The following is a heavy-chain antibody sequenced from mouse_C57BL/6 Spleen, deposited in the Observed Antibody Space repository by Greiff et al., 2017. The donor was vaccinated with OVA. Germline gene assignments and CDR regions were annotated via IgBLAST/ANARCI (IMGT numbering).Heavy chain of an antibody. D-gene: IGHD1-1*01. Sequence: VQLKESGAELVRPGASVKLSCTASGFNIKDYYMHWVKQRPEQGLEWIGRIDPEDGDTEYAPKFQGKATMTADTSSNTAYLQLSSLTSEDTAVYYCTTDTTVVATPLAYWGQGTTLTVSS. CDR3: TTDTTVVATPLAY. CDR1: GFNIKDYY. J-gene: IGHJ2*01. V-gene: IGHV14-1*01. CDR2: IDPEDGDT.